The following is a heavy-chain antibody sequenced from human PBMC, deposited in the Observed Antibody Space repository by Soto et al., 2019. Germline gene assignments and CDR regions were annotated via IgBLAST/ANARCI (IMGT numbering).Heavy chain of an antibody. CDR1: GNTFASHG. V-gene: IGHV1-18*01. J-gene: IGHJ4*02. CDR2: ISGFNGQT. Sequence: GPEVKKPGASVKVSCKASGNTFASHGFSWVRQAPGQGLEWMGWISGFNGQTNYALKFQGRVTLTTDTSTSTAYMELRSLRSDDTAVYFCARVDPRGVAVVRDYWGQGTLVTVSS. D-gene: IGHD3-10*01. CDR3: ARVDPRGVAVVRDY.